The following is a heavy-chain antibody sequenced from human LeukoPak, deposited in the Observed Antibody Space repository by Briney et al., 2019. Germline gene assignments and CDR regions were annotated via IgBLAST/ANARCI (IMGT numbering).Heavy chain of an antibody. J-gene: IGHJ4*02. Sequence: PSETLSLTCAVYGGSFSGYYWSWIRQPPGKGLEWIGSIYYSGSTYYNPSLKSRVTMSVDTAKNEFSLTVSSVTAPDTAVYYCARGDAYYFDYWGQGTLVTVSS. CDR3: ARGDAYYFDY. D-gene: IGHD2-2*01. CDR2: IYYSGST. CDR1: GGSFSGYY. V-gene: IGHV4-34*01.